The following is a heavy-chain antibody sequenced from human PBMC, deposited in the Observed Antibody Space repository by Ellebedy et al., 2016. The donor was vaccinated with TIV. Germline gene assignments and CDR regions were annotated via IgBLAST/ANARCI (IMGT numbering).Heavy chain of an antibody. CDR2: ISGSGATT. Sequence: PGGSLRLSCAASGFTFSIYAMSRVRQAPGKGLEWVSTISGSGATTYYADSVKGRFNISRDNSNDTVHLHMSSLRVEDTALYYWAKDEGGVFIKILVVESRLNAMDVWGQGTTVSVSS. CDR3: AKDEGGVFIKILVVESRLNAMDV. V-gene: IGHV3-23*01. CDR1: GFTFSIYA. D-gene: IGHD3-9*01. J-gene: IGHJ6*01.